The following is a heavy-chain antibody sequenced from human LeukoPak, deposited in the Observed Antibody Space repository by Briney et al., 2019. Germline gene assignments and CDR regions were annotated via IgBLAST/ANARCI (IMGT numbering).Heavy chain of an antibody. V-gene: IGHV1-2*04. CDR1: GYTFTGYY. D-gene: IGHD4-23*01. CDR3: ARQIYGGKGEYFDY. J-gene: IGHJ4*02. Sequence: GASVKVSCKASGYTFTGYYMHWVRQAPGQGLEWMGWINPNSGGTNYAQKFQGWVTMTRDTSISTAYMELSRLKSDDTAVYYCARQIYGGKGEYFDYWGQGTLVTVSS. CDR2: INPNSGGT.